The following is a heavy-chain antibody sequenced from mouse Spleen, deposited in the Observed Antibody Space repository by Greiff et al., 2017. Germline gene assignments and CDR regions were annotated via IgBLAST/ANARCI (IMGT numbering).Heavy chain of an antibody. Sequence: EVMLVESGGGLVKPGGSLKLSCAASGFTFSDYYMYWVRQTPEKRLEWVATISDGGSYTYYPDSVKGRFTISRDNAKNNLYLQMSSLKSEDTAMYYCARDVTGTWGDYWGQGTSVTVSS. CDR2: ISDGGSYT. CDR3: ARDVTGTWGDY. J-gene: IGHJ4*01. V-gene: IGHV5-4*02. CDR1: GFTFSDYY. D-gene: IGHD4-1*01.